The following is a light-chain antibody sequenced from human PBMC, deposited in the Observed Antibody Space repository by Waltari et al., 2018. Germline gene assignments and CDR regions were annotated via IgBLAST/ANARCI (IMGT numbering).Light chain of an antibody. CDR1: LGSVSPCSY. CDR3: VLYMGSGISV. Sequence: QTVVTQEPSFSVSPGGTGPLPCGLSLGSVSPCSYPSWDPQTPGQAPRTLVYSTNTRSSGVPDRFSGSILGNKAALTITGAQADDESDYYCVLYMGSGISVFGGGTKLTVL. CDR2: STN. J-gene: IGLJ3*02. V-gene: IGLV8-61*01.